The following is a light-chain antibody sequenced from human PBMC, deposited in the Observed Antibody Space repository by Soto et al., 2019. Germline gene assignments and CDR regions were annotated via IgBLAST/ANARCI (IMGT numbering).Light chain of an antibody. CDR1: SSDVGGYNY. V-gene: IGLV2-14*01. Sequence: QSALTQPASVSGSPGQSITISCTGTSSDVGGYNYVSWYQQHPGKAPKLMIYEVSNRPLGVSNRFSGSKSGNTASLTISGLQAEDEADYYCSSYTTISTLEVFGGGTKLTVL. CDR3: SSYTTISTLEV. J-gene: IGLJ3*02. CDR2: EVS.